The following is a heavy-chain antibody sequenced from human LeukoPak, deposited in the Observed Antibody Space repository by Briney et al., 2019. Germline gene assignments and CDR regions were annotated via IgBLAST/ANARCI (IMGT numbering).Heavy chain of an antibody. CDR2: ISWNGGSP. Sequence: PGGSLRLSCAASGFTVSSNYMSWVRQAPGKGLEWVSLISWNGGSPRYSDSVKGRFTISRDNSKNFLYLQMNSLRAEDTALYYCARGAGYSIDNWGQGTLVTVSS. J-gene: IGHJ4*02. CDR1: GFTVSSNY. D-gene: IGHD2-15*01. V-gene: IGHV3-43D*03. CDR3: ARGAGYSIDN.